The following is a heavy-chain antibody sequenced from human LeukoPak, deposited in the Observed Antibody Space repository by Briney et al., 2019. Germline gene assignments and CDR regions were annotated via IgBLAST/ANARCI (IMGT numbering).Heavy chain of an antibody. V-gene: IGHV3-33*03. CDR1: GFTFSSHG. CDR3: ARIPIRGVIILDY. Sequence: GGSLRLSCAASGFTFSSHGMHWGRQAPGKGLEWVALIWYDGSNKYYADSVKGRFTISRDNAKNSLYLQMNSLRAEDTAVYYCARIPIRGVIILDYWGQGTLVTVSS. D-gene: IGHD3-10*01. J-gene: IGHJ4*02. CDR2: IWYDGSNK.